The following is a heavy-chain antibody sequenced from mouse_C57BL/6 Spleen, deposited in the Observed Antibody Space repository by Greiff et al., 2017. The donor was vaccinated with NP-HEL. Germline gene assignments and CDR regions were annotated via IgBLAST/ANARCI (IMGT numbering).Heavy chain of an antibody. CDR2: INPNNGGT. Sequence: EVQLQQSGPELVKPGASVKISCKASGYTFTDYYMNWVKQSHGKSLEWIGDINPNNGGTSYNQKFKGKATLTVDKSSSTAYMELRSLTSEDSAVYYCVRSNWDVKYFDVWGTGTTVTVSS. CDR3: VRSNWDVKYFDV. J-gene: IGHJ1*03. CDR1: GYTFTDYY. V-gene: IGHV1-26*01. D-gene: IGHD4-1*01.